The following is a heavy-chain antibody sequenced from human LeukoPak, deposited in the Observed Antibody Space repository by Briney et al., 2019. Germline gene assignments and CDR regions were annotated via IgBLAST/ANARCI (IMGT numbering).Heavy chain of an antibody. CDR3: ARGGYSYGLPSDYFDY. Sequence: GGSLRLSCAASGFTVSSNYMSWDRQAPGKGLEWVSVIYSGGSTYYADSVKGRFTISRDNSKNTLYLQMNSLRAEDTAVYYCARGGYSYGLPSDYFDYWGQGTLVTVSS. D-gene: IGHD5-18*01. V-gene: IGHV3-66*01. CDR2: IYSGGST. CDR1: GFTVSSNY. J-gene: IGHJ4*02.